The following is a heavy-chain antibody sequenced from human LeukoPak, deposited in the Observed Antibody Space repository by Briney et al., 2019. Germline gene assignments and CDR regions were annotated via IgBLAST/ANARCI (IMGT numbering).Heavy chain of an antibody. CDR1: GGSISSYY. V-gene: IGHV4-59*01. Sequence: PSETLSLTCTVYGGSISSYYWSWIRQPPGKGLEWIGYIYYSGSTNYNPSLKSRVTISVATSKNQFSLQLSSVTAADTAVYYWARDPLNWDDVPPWAFDIWGQGTMVTVSS. D-gene: IGHD1-1*01. J-gene: IGHJ3*02. CDR2: IYYSGST. CDR3: ARDPLNWDDVPPWAFDI.